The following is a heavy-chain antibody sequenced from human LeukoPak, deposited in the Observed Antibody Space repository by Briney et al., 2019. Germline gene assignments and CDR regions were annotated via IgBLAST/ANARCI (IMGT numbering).Heavy chain of an antibody. V-gene: IGHV5-51*01. CDR2: IYPGDSDT. J-gene: IGHJ3*02. Sequence: GESLKISCKGSGYSFSSNWIGWVRQMPGKGLEWMGIIYPGDSDTRYSPSFQGQVTISADKSISTAYLQWSSLKASDTAMYYCAREMATIDQLDAFDIWGQGTMVTVSS. D-gene: IGHD5-24*01. CDR1: GYSFSSNW. CDR3: AREMATIDQLDAFDI.